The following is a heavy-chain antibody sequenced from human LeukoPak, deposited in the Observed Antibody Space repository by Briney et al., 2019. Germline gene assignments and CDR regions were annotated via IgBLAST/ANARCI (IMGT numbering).Heavy chain of an antibody. V-gene: IGHV5-51*01. D-gene: IGHD6-19*01. CDR1: GYSFTSYW. Sequence: HGESLQISCQGSGYSFTSYWIAWVRQMPGRGQEWMGIIFPDDSDTRYSPSFQGLITISADKSINTAYLQWSSLKASDTAMYYCARHSDITVADSWGQGTLVTVSS. CDR2: IFPDDSDT. CDR3: ARHSDITVADS. J-gene: IGHJ5*01.